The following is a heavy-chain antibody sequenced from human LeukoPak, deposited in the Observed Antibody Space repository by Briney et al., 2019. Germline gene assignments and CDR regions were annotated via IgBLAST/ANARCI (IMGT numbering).Heavy chain of an antibody. D-gene: IGHD1-26*01. CDR3: ASAWELLREPLVY. CDR2: ISYDGSNK. Sequence: GGSLRLSCAASGFTFSSYGMHWVRQAPGKGLEWVAVISYDGSNKYYADSVKGRFTISRDNAKNSLYLQMNSLRAEDTAVYYCASAWELLREPLVYWGQGTLVTVSS. J-gene: IGHJ4*02. CDR1: GFTFSSYG. V-gene: IGHV3-30*03.